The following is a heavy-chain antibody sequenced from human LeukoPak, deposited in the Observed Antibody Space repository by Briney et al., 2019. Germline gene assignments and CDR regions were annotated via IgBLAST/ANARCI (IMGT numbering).Heavy chain of an antibody. D-gene: IGHD3-16*01. CDR3: ARGGGLDV. CDR1: GFPVIINY. CDR2: INSDGST. V-gene: IGHV3-53*01. Sequence: GGSLRLSCAASGFPVIINYISWVRQAPGKGLGWVSIINSDGSTYYADSVKGRFTISRDISKNTVFLQMNTLRVEDTAVYFCARGGGLDVWGQRATVTVSS. J-gene: IGHJ6*02.